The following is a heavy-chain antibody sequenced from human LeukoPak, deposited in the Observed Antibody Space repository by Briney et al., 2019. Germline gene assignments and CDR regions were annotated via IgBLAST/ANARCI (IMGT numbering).Heavy chain of an antibody. CDR3: ASTTTVTTFLGY. CDR2: ISSSGSTI. V-gene: IGHV3-48*03. CDR1: GFTFSSYE. J-gene: IGHJ4*02. D-gene: IGHD4-17*01. Sequence: GGSLRLSCAASGFTFSSYEMNWVRQVPGKGLEWVSYISSSGSTIYYADSVKGRFTISRDNAKNSLYLQMNSLRAEDTAVYYCASTTTVTTFLGYWGQGTLGTVSS.